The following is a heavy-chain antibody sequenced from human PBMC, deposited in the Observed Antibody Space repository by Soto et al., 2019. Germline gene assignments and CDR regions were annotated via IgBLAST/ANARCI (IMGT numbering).Heavy chain of an antibody. CDR2: ISSSSSYI. D-gene: IGHD7-27*01. V-gene: IGHV3-21*01. J-gene: IGHJ4*02. CDR3: ARAKTGDLDY. Sequence: GGSLRLSCAASGFTFSSYSMNWVRQAPGKGLEWVSSISSSSSYIYYADSVKGRFTISRENAKNSLYLQMNSLRAEDTAVYYCARAKTGDLDYWGQGTLVTVSS. CDR1: GFTFSSYS.